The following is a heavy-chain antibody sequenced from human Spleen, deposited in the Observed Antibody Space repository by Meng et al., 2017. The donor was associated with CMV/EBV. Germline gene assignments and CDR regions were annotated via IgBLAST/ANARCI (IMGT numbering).Heavy chain of an antibody. V-gene: IGHV1-3*04. D-gene: IGHD2-8*01. CDR2: INTGTGDT. J-gene: IGHJ5*02. CDR3: ARDIPYNGRWCNWFGP. Sequence: QVQLVQVGAEVKKPGGSVKTSCEISGYTFTNYGVHWVRQAPGQTLEWMGWINTGTGDTMYSLNFQARVTMTRDTSANTVYMELSSLRSEDTAMYYCARDIPYNGRWCNWFGPWGQGTLVTVSS. CDR1: GYTFTNYG.